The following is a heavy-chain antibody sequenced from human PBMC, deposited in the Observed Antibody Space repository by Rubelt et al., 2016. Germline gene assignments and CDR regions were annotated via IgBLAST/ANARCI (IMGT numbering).Heavy chain of an antibody. Sequence: EVQLVESGGGLVQPGGSLRLSCAASGFTFSSYSMNWVRQAPGKGLEWVSYISSSSSTIYYADSVKGRFTISRDNSKNVLYLEMNSLRAEDTAVYYWAKGGDGYNPGYYYYYGMDVWGQGTTVTVSS. J-gene: IGHJ6*02. CDR1: GFTFSSYS. V-gene: IGHV3-48*04. CDR3: AKGGDGYNPGYYYYYGMDV. CDR2: ISSSSSTI. D-gene: IGHD5-24*01.